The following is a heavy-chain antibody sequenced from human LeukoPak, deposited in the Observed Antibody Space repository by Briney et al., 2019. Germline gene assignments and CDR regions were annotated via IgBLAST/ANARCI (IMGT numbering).Heavy chain of an antibody. CDR3: ARETGIAAAGTVY. Sequence: ASVKVSCKASGYTFTGYYMHWVRQAPGQGLEWMGWINPNSGGTNYAQKFQGRVTMTRDTSISTAYMELSRLRSDDTAAYYCARETGIAAAGTVYWGQGTLVTVSS. V-gene: IGHV1-2*02. J-gene: IGHJ4*02. CDR1: GYTFTGYY. CDR2: INPNSGGT. D-gene: IGHD6-13*01.